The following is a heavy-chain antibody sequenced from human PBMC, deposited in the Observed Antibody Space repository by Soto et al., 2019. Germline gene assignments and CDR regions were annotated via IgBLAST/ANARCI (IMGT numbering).Heavy chain of an antibody. J-gene: IGHJ3*01. CDR3: AKSQSGSFFAAFDL. V-gene: IGHV3-23*01. D-gene: IGHD1-26*01. CDR2: IFGSGRTT. Sequence: GGSLRLSCAASGFDFSSDVMNWVRQAPGKGLEWVASIFGSGRTTYYADSVKGRFNISRDNSKNTLYLQLNSRRVEDTALYYCAKSQSGSFFAAFDLWGQGTMVTVS. CDR1: GFDFSSDV.